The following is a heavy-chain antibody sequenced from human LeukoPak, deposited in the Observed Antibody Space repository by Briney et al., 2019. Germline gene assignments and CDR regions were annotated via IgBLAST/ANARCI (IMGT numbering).Heavy chain of an antibody. V-gene: IGHV1-24*01. CDR3: ARAIGCSSTSCYTYYYYGMDV. CDR1: GYTLTELS. CDR2: FDPEDGET. J-gene: IGHJ6*02. D-gene: IGHD2-2*02. Sequence: ASVKVSCKVSGYTLTELSMHWVRQAPGKGLEWMGGFDPEDGETIYAQKFQGRVTMTEDTSTDTAYMELSSLRSDDTAVYYCARAIGCSSTSCYTYYYYGMDVWGQGTTVTVSS.